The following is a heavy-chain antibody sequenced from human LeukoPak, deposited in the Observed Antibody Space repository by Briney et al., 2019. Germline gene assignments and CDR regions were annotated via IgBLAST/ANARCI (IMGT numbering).Heavy chain of an antibody. CDR1: GVSVSTSH. D-gene: IGHD2/OR15-2a*01. CDR3: SEGYFEPFDH. CDR2: LSYTGKT. J-gene: IGHJ4*02. Sequence: PSETLSLTCNVSGVSVSTSHWNWIRQRPGKGLEWIGCLSYTGKTDYNPSLKSRVSISLGSYNNHFSLKLTSVTAADTAVYYCSEGYFEPFDHWGQGILVTVSS. V-gene: IGHV4-59*02.